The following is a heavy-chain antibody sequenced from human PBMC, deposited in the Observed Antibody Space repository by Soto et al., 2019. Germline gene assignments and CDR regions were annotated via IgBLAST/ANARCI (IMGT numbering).Heavy chain of an antibody. D-gene: IGHD1-26*01. CDR3: ALRAIVGAAM. Sequence: QVQLQESGPGLVKPSGTLSLTCGVFGGSISNSNWWTWVRQPPGKGLEWIGEIYHSGSTNYNSPLRSRVTISLDEVNNQFSLKLTSVTAADTALYYCALRAIVGAAMWGQGTLVTVSP. J-gene: IGHJ4*02. CDR2: IYHSGST. V-gene: IGHV4-4*02. CDR1: GGSISNSNW.